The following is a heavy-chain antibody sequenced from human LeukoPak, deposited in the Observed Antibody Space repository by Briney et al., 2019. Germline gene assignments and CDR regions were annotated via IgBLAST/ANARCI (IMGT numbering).Heavy chain of an antibody. V-gene: IGHV1-2*02. Sequence: GVSVKVSCKASGCTFTRYFMHWVRQAAGQAVNWMVWINPNSGGTNYAQKFQGRVTMTRDTSISTAYMELSRLRSDDTAVYYCARDLNQLLHGWFDPWGQGTLVTVSS. J-gene: IGHJ5*02. CDR2: INPNSGGT. CDR3: ARDLNQLLHGWFDP. CDR1: GCTFTRYF. D-gene: IGHD2-2*01.